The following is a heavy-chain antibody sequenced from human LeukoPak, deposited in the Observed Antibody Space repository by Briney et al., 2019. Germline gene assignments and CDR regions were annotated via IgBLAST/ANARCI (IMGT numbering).Heavy chain of an antibody. CDR1: GYRFNTFG. Sequence: GASVNVSCQASGYRFNTFGISWVRQAPGQGLEWMGWISAANGNTFYAQKFQGRLTMTTDTSTSTALMELTGLRSDDTAVYYCAREWGGKSTYYFDSWGQGTLVTVSS. J-gene: IGHJ4*02. D-gene: IGHD1-1*01. CDR2: ISAANGNT. CDR3: AREWGGKSTYYFDS. V-gene: IGHV1-18*01.